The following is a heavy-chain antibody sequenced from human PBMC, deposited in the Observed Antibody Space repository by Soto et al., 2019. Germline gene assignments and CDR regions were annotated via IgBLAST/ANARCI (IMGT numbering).Heavy chain of an antibody. J-gene: IGHJ4*02. CDR1: GFTFSSSA. D-gene: IGHD3-10*01. Sequence: EVQLLESGGGLVQPGGSLRLSCAGSGFTFSSSAISWVRQAPGKGLEWVSAVSANGQGIYYADSVMGRFTISRDNSKNTVFLHMDSLSAEDTAVYYCAKDRHYPRDYFHYWGQGTLVTVSS. CDR2: VSANGQGI. CDR3: AKDRHYPRDYFHY. V-gene: IGHV3-23*01.